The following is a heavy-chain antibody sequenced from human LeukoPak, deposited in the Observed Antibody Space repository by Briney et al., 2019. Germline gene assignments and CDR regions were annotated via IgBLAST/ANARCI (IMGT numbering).Heavy chain of an antibody. J-gene: IGHJ3*02. V-gene: IGHV3-23*01. CDR3: AKAKAGGPVVPAANAFDI. CDR2: ISGSGGST. Sequence: GGSLRLSCAASGFTFSSYAMSWVRQAPGKGLEWVSAISGSGGSTYYADSVKGRFTISRDNSKNTLFLQMNSLRAEDTAVYYCAKAKAGGPVVPAANAFDIWGPGTMVTVSS. D-gene: IGHD2-2*01. CDR1: GFTFSSYA.